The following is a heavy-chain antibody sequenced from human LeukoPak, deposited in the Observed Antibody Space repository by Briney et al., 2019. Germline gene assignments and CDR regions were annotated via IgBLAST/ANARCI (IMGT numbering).Heavy chain of an antibody. D-gene: IGHD2-2*01. CDR1: GYTFTSYG. J-gene: IGHJ6*03. V-gene: IGHV1-18*01. CDR3: ARDHCSSTSCYEDYYYYYMDV. CDR2: ISAYNGNT. Sequence: ASVKVSCKASGYTFTSYGISWVRQAPGQGLEWMGWISAYNGNTNYAQKLQGRVTMTTDTSTSTAYMELRSLRSDDTAVYYCARDHCSSTSCYEDYYYYYMDVWGKGTTVTVSS.